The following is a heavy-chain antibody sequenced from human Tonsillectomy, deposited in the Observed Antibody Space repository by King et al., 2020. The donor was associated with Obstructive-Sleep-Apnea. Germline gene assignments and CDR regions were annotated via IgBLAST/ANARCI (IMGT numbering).Heavy chain of an antibody. CDR3: AIIRGRLSGIFDY. CDR1: GITFNSYW. D-gene: IGHD3-10*01. CDR2: IKQDGSEK. J-gene: IGHJ4*02. V-gene: IGHV3-7*01. Sequence: VQLVESGGGLVQPGGSLRLSCAASGITFNSYWMSWVRQGPGKGLEWVANIKQDGSEKYYVDSVKGRFTISSDNAKNSLYLQMNSLRAEDTAVYFCAIIRGRLSGIFDYWGQETLVTVSS.